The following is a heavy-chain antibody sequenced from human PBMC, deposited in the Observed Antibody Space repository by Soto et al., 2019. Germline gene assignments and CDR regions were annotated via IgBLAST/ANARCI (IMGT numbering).Heavy chain of an antibody. J-gene: IGHJ4*02. CDR3: ARAPDCGEGSCYRHFDL. D-gene: IGHD2-21*01. CDR2: ISGSGDVI. Sequence: QVQLVESGGGLVKPGGSLRLSCAASGFKFTDYYMSWVRQAPGKGLEWLSYISGSGDVIYCADFVKGRFTISRDNAKKSVFLQMRSLRADDTALYYCARAPDCGEGSCYRHFDLWGQGTRVAVSS. CDR1: GFKFTDYY. V-gene: IGHV3-11*01.